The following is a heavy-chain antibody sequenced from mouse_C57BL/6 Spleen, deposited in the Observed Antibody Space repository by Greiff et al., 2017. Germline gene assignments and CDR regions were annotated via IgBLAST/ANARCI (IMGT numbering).Heavy chain of an antibody. CDR2: ISYDGSN. D-gene: IGHD1-1*01. Sequence: EVQVVESGPGLVQPSQSLSLTCSVTGYSITSCYYWNWIRQFPGNKLEWMGNISYDGSNNYNTSLKNRISITRDTSKNQFCLKLNSVTTEDTATYYCARGVHYYGSGMDYWGQGTSVTVSS. J-gene: IGHJ4*01. V-gene: IGHV3-6*01. CDR3: ARGVHYYGSGMDY. CDR1: GYSITSCYY.